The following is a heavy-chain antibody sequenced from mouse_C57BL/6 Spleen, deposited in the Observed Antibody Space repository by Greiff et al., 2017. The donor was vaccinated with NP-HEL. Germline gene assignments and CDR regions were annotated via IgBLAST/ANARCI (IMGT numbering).Heavy chain of an antibody. J-gene: IGHJ3*01. CDR1: GYAFSSSW. Sequence: QVQLKESGPELVKPGASVKISCKASGYAFSSSWMNWVKQRPGKGLEWIGRIYPGDGDTNYNGKFKGKATLTADTSSSTAYMQLSSLTSEDAAVYFCARGGGGYEDDEAWCAYWGQGTLVTV. CDR3: ARGGGGYEDDEAWCAY. D-gene: IGHD2-4*01. CDR2: IYPGDGDT. V-gene: IGHV1-82*01.